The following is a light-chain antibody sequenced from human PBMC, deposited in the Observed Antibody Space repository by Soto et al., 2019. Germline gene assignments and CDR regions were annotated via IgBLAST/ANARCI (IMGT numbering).Light chain of an antibody. CDR1: QSVSSY. CDR3: QQRSNWPS. Sequence: EIVLTQSPATMSLSPGERATLXXRASQSVSSYLAWYQQKPGQAPRILIYDASNRAAVIPARFSGSGSGTDFTLTISSLEPEDFAVYYCQQRSNWPSFGQGTRLEIK. J-gene: IGKJ5*01. V-gene: IGKV3-11*01. CDR2: DAS.